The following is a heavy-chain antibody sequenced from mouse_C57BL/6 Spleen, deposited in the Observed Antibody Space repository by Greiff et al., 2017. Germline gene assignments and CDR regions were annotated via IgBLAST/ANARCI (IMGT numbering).Heavy chain of an antibody. V-gene: IGHV1-80*01. Sequence: QVQLQQSGAELVKPGASVKISCKASGYAFSSYWMNWVKQRPGKGLKWIGQIYPGDGDTNYNGKFKGKATLTADKSSSTAYMQLSSLTSEDSAVYFCARVGTTVVARDFAYWGQGTLVTVSA. CDR3: ARVGTTVVARDFAY. J-gene: IGHJ3*01. CDR2: IYPGDGDT. D-gene: IGHD1-1*01. CDR1: GYAFSSYW.